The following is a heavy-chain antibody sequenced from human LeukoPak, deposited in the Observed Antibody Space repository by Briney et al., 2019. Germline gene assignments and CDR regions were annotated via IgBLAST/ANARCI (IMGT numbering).Heavy chain of an antibody. J-gene: IGHJ4*02. CDR3: VSVYGYGDTFT. CDR1: GAPLRSHY. D-gene: IGHD5-12*01. V-gene: IGHV4-59*11. CDR2: IYFSETT. Sequence: SETLSLTCSVSGAPLRSHYWTWIRQSPGKGLEYIGHIYFSETTKYNPSLKSRATISADISKNQFSLSLRSVTAADTAVYYCVSVYGYGDTFTWGQGTQVLVSS.